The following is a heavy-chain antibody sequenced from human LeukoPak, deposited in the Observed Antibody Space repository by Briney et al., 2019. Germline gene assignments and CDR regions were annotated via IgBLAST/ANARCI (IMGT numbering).Heavy chain of an antibody. CDR2: ISTYNGNT. Sequence: ASVKVSCKASGYTFTSYGISWVRQAPGQGLEWMGWISTYNGNTNYAQKLQGRVTMTTDTSTSTAYMELRSLRSDDTALYYCARDLTRDGYNHDIRYGMDVWGQGTTVTVSS. CDR1: GYTFTSYG. CDR3: ARDLTRDGYNHDIRYGMDV. V-gene: IGHV1-18*04. D-gene: IGHD5-24*01. J-gene: IGHJ6*02.